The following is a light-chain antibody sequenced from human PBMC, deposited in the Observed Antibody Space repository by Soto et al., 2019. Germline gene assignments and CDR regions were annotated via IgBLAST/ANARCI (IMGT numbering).Light chain of an antibody. Sequence: QSALTKPASVSDSPGQSITISCIGTSSDIGAFNHVSWHQQHPGKAPKLIIYDVINRPSGVSNRVSGSKTGNTASLIISGLQAEDEADYYCSSSTSSSSYVFGSGTKLTVL. CDR1: SSDIGAFNH. J-gene: IGLJ1*01. CDR3: SSSTSSSSYV. CDR2: DVI. V-gene: IGLV2-14*03.